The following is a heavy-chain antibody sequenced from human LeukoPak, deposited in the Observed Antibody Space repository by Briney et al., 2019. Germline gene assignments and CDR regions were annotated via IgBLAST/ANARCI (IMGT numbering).Heavy chain of an antibody. CDR1: GFSFSDHF. CDR2: STKRGNNYNT. CDR3: SRARMGDGYNYV. V-gene: IGHV3-72*01. J-gene: IGHJ4*02. D-gene: IGHD5-18*01. Sequence: PGGSLRLSCAVSGFSFSDHFMDWVRQAPGEWLEWVGRSTKRGNNYNTHYAASVKDRFTISRDDSDNSLYLQMNSLRTEDTAVYYCSRARMGDGYNYVWGQGTLVTVSS.